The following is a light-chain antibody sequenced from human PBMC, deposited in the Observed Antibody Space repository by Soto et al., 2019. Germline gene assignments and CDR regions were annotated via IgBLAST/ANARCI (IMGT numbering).Light chain of an antibody. V-gene: IGKV3-20*01. CDR1: QSVTSNY. Sequence: EIVLTQSPGTLSLSPGERATLSCRASQSVTSNYLAWYQQKPGQAPGLLIYGASSRATGIPDRFSGSGSGTDLTLTISRLEPEDFAVYYCQQYGSSPATFGQGTKLEIK. CDR3: QQYGSSPAT. CDR2: GAS. J-gene: IGKJ2*01.